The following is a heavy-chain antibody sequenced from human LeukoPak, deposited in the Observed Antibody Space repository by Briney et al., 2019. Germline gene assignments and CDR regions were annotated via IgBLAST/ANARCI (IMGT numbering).Heavy chain of an antibody. CDR2: IYYSGST. J-gene: IGHJ5*02. Sequence: PSETLSLTCTVSGGSISSYYWSWIRQPPGKGLEWIGYIYYSGSTNYNPSLKSRVTISVDTSKNQFSLKLSSVTAADTAVYYCARDTSFGEIDNWFDPWGQGTLVTVSS. V-gene: IGHV4-59*01. CDR3: ARDTSFGEIDNWFDP. CDR1: GGSISSYY. D-gene: IGHD3-10*01.